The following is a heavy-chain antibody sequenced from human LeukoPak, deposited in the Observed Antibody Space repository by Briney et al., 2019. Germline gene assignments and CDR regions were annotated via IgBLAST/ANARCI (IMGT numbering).Heavy chain of an antibody. CDR1: GGSISSYY. CDR2: IYYSGST. CDR3: ARGMSSVAAVGL. D-gene: IGHD6-13*01. V-gene: IGHV4-59*12. J-gene: IGHJ1*01. Sequence: PSETLSLTCTVSGGSISSYYWSWIRQPPRKGLEWIGYIYYSGSTNYNPSLKSRVTISVDTSKNQFSLKVTSVTAADTAVYYCARGMSSVAAVGLWGRGTLVTVSS.